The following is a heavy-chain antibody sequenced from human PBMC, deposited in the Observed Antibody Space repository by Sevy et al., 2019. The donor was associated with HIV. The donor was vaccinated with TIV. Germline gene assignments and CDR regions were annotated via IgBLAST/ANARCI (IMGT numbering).Heavy chain of an antibody. J-gene: IGHJ1*01. V-gene: IGHV4-39*01. D-gene: IGHD2-2*02. CDR2: YYYSGSK. CDR3: ARAIGIGPTQH. CDR1: GGSISSSSYY. Sequence: SETLSLTCTVSGGSISSSSYYWGWIRQPPGKGLEWIGSYYYSGSKYYNPSLKSRVTISVDTSKNQFSLKLSSVTAADTAVYYCARAIGIGPTQHWGQGTLVTVSS.